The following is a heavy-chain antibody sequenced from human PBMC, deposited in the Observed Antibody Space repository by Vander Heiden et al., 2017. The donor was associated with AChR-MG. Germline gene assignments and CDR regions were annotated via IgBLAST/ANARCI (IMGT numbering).Heavy chain of an antibody. CDR3: ARDRREYCSGGRCYTGPEYFQH. V-gene: IGHV1-69*01. Sequence: QVQLVQSGAEVKKPGSSVKVSCKASGGTFNTYAISWVRQAPGQGLEWMGGVIPLLGSPKYAKKFQGRVTITADESTSTAYMELSSLRSEDTAVYYCARDRREYCSGGRCYTGPEYFQHWGQGTLVTVSS. J-gene: IGHJ1*01. CDR2: VIPLLGSP. CDR1: GGTFNTYA. D-gene: IGHD2-15*01.